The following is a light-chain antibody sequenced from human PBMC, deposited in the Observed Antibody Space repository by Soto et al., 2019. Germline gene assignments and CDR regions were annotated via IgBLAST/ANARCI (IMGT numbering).Light chain of an antibody. J-gene: IGLJ2*01. CDR3: SSYTSSSTLVV. V-gene: IGLV2-14*01. CDR2: EVS. CDR1: SSDVGGYNY. Sequence: QSALTQPASVSGSPGQSITISCTGTSSDVGGYNYVSWYQQHPGKAPKLVICEVSNRPSGVSNRFSGSKSGNTASLTISGLQADDEADYFCSSYTSSSTLVVFGGGTKLTAL.